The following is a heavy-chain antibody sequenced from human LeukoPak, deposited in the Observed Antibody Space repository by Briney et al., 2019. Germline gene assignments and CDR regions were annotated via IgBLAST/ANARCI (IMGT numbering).Heavy chain of an antibody. V-gene: IGHV3-23*01. CDR1: GFTFSTYA. Sequence: PGGPLRLSCAASGFTFSTYAISWVRQAPGKGLEWVSTITGSGGSTYYADSVKGRFTISRDNSKNTLYLQMNSLRADDTAVYYCARGLGSGSYSVDYWGQGTLVTVSS. CDR2: ITGSGGST. D-gene: IGHD3-10*01. CDR3: ARGLGSGSYSVDY. J-gene: IGHJ4*02.